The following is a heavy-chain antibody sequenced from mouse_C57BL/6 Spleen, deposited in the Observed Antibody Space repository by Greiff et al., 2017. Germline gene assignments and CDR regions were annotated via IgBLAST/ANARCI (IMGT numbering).Heavy chain of an antibody. CDR1: GYTFTDYN. CDR3: ARRGAGTGYFDY. V-gene: IGHV1-22*01. Sequence: VQLQQSGPELVKPGASVKMSCKASGYTFTDYNMHWVKQSPGKSLEWIGNINPNNGGTSYNPKFKGKATLTVNTSSSTAYLELRSLTSEDSTVYYCARRGAGTGYFDYWGQGTTLTVSS. CDR2: INPNNGGT. J-gene: IGHJ2*01. D-gene: IGHD2-14*01.